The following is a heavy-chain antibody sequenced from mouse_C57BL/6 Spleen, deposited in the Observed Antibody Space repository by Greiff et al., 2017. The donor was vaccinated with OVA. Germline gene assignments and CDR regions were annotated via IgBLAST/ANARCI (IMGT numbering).Heavy chain of an antibody. CDR2: IWWDDDK. J-gene: IGHJ1*03. Sequence: QVTLKESGPGILQPSQTLSLSCSFSWFSLSTFGLGVCWLRQPSGKCLVWLAHIWWDDDKYYNPAQKSRLKNSKDTSKNQVFLKNANVETADTATYYCARIGFITTVVAWYFDVWGTGTTVTVSA. CDR3: ARIGFITTVVAWYFDV. CDR1: WFSLSTFGLG. V-gene: IGHV8-8*01. D-gene: IGHD1-1*01.